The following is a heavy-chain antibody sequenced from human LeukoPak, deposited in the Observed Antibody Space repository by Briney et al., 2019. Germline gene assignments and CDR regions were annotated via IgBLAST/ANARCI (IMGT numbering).Heavy chain of an antibody. CDR2: IYYSGST. D-gene: IGHD3-22*01. CDR1: GGSISSYY. CDR3: ARGYDSSGYPFDAFDI. Sequence: SETLSLTCTVSGGSISSYYWSWIRQPPGKGLEWIGYIYYSGSTNYNPSLKSRVTISVDTSKNQFSLKLSSVTAADTAVYYCARGYDSSGYPFDAFDIWGQGIMVTVSS. V-gene: IGHV4-59*01. J-gene: IGHJ3*02.